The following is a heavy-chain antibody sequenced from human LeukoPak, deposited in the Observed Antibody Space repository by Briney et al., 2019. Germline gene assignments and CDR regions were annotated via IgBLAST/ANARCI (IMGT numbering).Heavy chain of an antibody. J-gene: IGHJ4*02. D-gene: IGHD1-26*01. Sequence: PGGSLRLSCAASGFTFSSYWMHWVRQAPGKGLVWVSRINSDGSSTRFADSVKGRFTIARDNAKNTLYLQMNSLRAEDTAVYYCVRDIVGATGFDYWGQGTLVTVSS. CDR2: INSDGSST. CDR1: GFTFSSYW. V-gene: IGHV3-74*01. CDR3: VRDIVGATGFDY.